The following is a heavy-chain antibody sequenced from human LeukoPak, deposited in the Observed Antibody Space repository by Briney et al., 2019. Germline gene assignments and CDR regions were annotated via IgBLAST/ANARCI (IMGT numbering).Heavy chain of an antibody. D-gene: IGHD1-26*01. CDR3: ARHDGGSYGNWFDP. CDR2: IYYIGST. CDR1: GGSISNYY. Sequence: PSETLSLTCTVSGGSISNYYWSWIRQPPGKGLEWIGYIYYIGSTNYNPSLKSRVTISVDTSENQFSLKLSSVTAADTAVYYCARHDGGSYGNWFDPWGQGTLVTVSS. J-gene: IGHJ5*02. V-gene: IGHV4-59*08.